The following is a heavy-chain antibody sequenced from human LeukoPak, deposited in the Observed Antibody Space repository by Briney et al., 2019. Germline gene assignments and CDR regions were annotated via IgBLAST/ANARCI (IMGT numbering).Heavy chain of an antibody. V-gene: IGHV3-33*01. CDR1: GFTFSSYG. J-gene: IGHJ4*02. D-gene: IGHD2-15*01. CDR3: ARDYYGGKGYFDY. CDR2: IWYDGSNK. Sequence: GRSLRLSCAASGFTFSSYGMHWVRQAPGKGLEWVAVIWYDGSNKYYADSVKGRFTISSDNSKNTLYLQMNSLRAEDTAVYYCARDYYGGKGYFDYWGQGTLVTVSS.